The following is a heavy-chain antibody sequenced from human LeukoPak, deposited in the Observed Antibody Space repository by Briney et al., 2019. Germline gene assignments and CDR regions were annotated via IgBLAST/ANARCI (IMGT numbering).Heavy chain of an antibody. Sequence: PSETLSLTCTVSGGSISSYYWSWIRQPPGKGLEWIGEINHSGSTNYNPSLKSRVTISVDTSKNQFSLKLSSVTAADTAVYYCARRRMVRGVILPNWFDPWGQGTLVTVSS. CDR2: INHSGST. V-gene: IGHV4-34*01. CDR3: ARRRMVRGVILPNWFDP. J-gene: IGHJ5*02. D-gene: IGHD3-10*01. CDR1: GGSISSYY.